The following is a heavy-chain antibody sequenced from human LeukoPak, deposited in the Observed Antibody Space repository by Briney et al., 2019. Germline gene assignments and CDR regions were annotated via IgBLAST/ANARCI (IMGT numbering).Heavy chain of an antibody. CDR3: ARDRTQTLLWFGELLYHGYMDV. CDR2: IKEDGSEK. D-gene: IGHD3-10*01. Sequence: PGGSLRLSCAASGFMFSSYWMSWVRQAPGKGLEWVADIKEDGSEKSYVDSVKGRFTISRDNAKNSLYLQMNSLRAEDTAVYYCARDRTQTLLWFGELLYHGYMDVWGKGTTVTVSS. V-gene: IGHV3-7*01. CDR1: GFMFSSYW. J-gene: IGHJ6*03.